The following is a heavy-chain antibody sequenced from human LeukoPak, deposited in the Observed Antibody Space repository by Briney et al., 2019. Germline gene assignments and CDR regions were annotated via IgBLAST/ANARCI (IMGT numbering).Heavy chain of an antibody. V-gene: IGHV4-4*07. Sequence: SETLSLTCTVSGGSISSYYWSWIRQPAGKGLEWIGRIYTSGSTNYNPSLKSRVTMSVDTSKNQFSLKLSSVTAADTAVYYCARGGNFWSEDYFDYWGQGTLVTVSS. D-gene: IGHD3-3*01. J-gene: IGHJ4*02. CDR2: IYTSGST. CDR3: ARGGNFWSEDYFDY. CDR1: GGSISSYY.